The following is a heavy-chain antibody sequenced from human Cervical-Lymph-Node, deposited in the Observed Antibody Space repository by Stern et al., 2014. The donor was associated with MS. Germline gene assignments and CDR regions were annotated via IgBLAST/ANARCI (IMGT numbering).Heavy chain of an antibody. J-gene: IGHJ5*02. CDR2: MNPNSGNT. V-gene: IGHV1-8*01. CDR1: GYSFTSSE. CDR3: AKKGRFDP. Sequence: VQLVESGAEVKKPGASVKVSCKASGYSFTSSEIHWVRQATGQGLEWMGWMNPNSGNTGYLQKFQGRVTMTRNTSISTAYMELSSLTSEDTAVYYCAKKGRFDPWGQGTLVTVSS.